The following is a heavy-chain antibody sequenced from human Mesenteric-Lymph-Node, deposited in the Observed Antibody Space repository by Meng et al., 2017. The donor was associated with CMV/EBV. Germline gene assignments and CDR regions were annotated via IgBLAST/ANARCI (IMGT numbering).Heavy chain of an antibody. D-gene: IGHD4-17*01. CDR2: IDHSGSN. CDR3: ARGGPTVTSGALDY. V-gene: IGHV4-34*01. J-gene: IGHJ4*02. Sequence: AVYGGSFSGYYWSWIRPPPGKGLEWIGEIDHSGSNDYNPSLKSRVTISVDTSKNQFSLKLSSVTAADTAVYYCARGGPTVTSGALDYWGQGTLVTVSS. CDR1: GGSFSGYY.